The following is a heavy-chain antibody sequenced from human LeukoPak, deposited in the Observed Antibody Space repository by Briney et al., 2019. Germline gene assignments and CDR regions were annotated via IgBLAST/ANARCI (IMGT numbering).Heavy chain of an antibody. CDR3: ARGRITIPSAVFDY. D-gene: IGHD3-3*01. J-gene: IGHJ4*02. Sequence: PSETLSLTCAVYGGSFSGYYWSWIRQPPGKGREWIGEINHSGSTNYNPSLKSRVTIPVDMSKNQFSLKLSSVTAADTAVYYCARGRITIPSAVFDYWGQGTLVTVSS. V-gene: IGHV4-34*01. CDR1: GGSFSGYY. CDR2: INHSGST.